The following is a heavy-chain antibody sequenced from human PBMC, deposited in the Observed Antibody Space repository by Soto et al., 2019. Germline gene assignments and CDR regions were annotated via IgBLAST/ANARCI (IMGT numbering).Heavy chain of an antibody. D-gene: IGHD3-22*01. Sequence: GASVKVSCKASGDTFTANFLHWVRQAPGQQFEWMGWINPKSGGTNYAQKLQGRVTMTTDTSTSTAYMELRSLRSDNTAVYYCARDRRTYYYDSSGYYYVNPGNDYWGQGTLVTVSS. CDR3: ARDRRTYYYDSSGYYYVNPGNDY. J-gene: IGHJ4*02. CDR1: GDTFTANF. V-gene: IGHV1-2*02. CDR2: INPKSGGT.